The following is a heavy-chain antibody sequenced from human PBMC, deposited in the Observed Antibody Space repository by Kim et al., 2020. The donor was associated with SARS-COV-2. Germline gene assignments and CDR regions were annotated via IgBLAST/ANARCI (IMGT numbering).Heavy chain of an antibody. CDR2: IFGTA. CDR3: ARGGGRA. D-gene: IGHD1-26*01. Sequence: IFGTANYAQKFQGRVTITADESTSTAYMELSSLRSEDTAVYYCARGGGRAWGQGTLVTVSS. V-gene: IGHV1-69*01. J-gene: IGHJ4*02.